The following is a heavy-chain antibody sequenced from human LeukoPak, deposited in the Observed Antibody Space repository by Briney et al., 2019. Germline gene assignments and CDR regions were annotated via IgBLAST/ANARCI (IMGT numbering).Heavy chain of an antibody. CDR2: ISYDGRNK. CDR1: GLTFSDYG. CDR3: AKDGDATGYYPFDY. Sequence: PGRSLTLSCAASGLTFSDYGMHWVRQAPGKGLEWVAVISYDGRNKYYADSVKGRFTISRDDSKNTLYLEMDSLRAEDTAVYYCAKDGDATGYYPFDYWGQGTLFTVSS. J-gene: IGHJ4*02. D-gene: IGHD3-9*01. V-gene: IGHV3-30*18.